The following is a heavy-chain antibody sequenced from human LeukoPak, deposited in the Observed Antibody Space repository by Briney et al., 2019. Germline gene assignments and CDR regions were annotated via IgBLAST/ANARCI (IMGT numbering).Heavy chain of an antibody. D-gene: IGHD5-24*01. Sequence: GGSLRLSCAASGFTFSSYSMNWVRQAPGKGLEWVSSISSSSNYIYYADSVKGRLTISRDNAKNSLYLQMNSLRAEDTAVYFCAREMAAGTFDYWGQGALVTASS. J-gene: IGHJ4*02. CDR2: ISSSSNYI. CDR3: AREMAAGTFDY. V-gene: IGHV3-21*01. CDR1: GFTFSSYS.